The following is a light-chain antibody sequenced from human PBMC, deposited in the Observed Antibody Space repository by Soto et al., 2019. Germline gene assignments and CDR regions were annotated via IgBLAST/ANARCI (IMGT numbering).Light chain of an antibody. V-gene: IGKV1-5*03. CDR1: QSISSW. CDR2: KAS. Sequence: DIQMTQSPSTLSASVGDRVTITCRASQSISSWLAWYQQKPGKAPKLLTYKASSLESGVPSRFSGSGSGTEFTLTISSLQPDDFAPYYCQQYNSYHTFGQGTKLEIK. J-gene: IGKJ2*01. CDR3: QQYNSYHT.